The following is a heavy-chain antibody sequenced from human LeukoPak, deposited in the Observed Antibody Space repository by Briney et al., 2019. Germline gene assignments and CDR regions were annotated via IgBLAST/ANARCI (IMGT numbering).Heavy chain of an antibody. Sequence: GGSLRLSCAASGFTFNNYVMSWVRQAPGKGLEWVSAISVRGGSTYYADSVKGRFTISRDNSKNTLYLQMNSLRAEDTAVYYCAKGTAYYYDSSGFFGVGYFDYWGQGTLVTVSS. CDR2: ISVRGGST. D-gene: IGHD3-22*01. J-gene: IGHJ4*02. CDR3: AKGTAYYYDSSGFFGVGYFDY. V-gene: IGHV3-23*01. CDR1: GFTFNNYV.